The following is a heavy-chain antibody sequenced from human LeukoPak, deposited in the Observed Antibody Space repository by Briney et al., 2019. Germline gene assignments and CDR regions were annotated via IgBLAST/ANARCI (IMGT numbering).Heavy chain of an antibody. CDR3: ARAFVYYGSGSYYMY. Sequence: SETLSLTCAVHGGSFSGHFRSWIRQPPGKGLEWIGEINYSGSIHYNPSLKSRVTISVDTSKNQFSLKLSSVTAADTAVYYCARAFVYYGSGSYYMYWGQGTLVTVSS. J-gene: IGHJ4*02. CDR1: GGSFSGHF. CDR2: INYSGSI. V-gene: IGHV4-34*01. D-gene: IGHD3-10*01.